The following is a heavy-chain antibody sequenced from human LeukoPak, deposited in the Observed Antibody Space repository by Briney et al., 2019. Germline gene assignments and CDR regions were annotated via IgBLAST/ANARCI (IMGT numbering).Heavy chain of an antibody. V-gene: IGHV3-43D*03. Sequence: TGGSLRLSCAASGFTFSDYAMHWVRQAPGKGLEWVSLISWDGGSTYYADSVKGRFTISRDNSKNSLYLQMNSLRAEDTALYYCARATSSAWYYFDYWGQGTLVTVSS. CDR1: GFTFSDYA. J-gene: IGHJ4*02. CDR3: ARATSSAWYYFDY. D-gene: IGHD6-19*01. CDR2: ISWDGGST.